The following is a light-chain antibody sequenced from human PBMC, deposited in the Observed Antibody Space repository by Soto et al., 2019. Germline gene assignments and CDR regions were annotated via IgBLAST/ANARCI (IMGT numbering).Light chain of an antibody. CDR1: QGISNY. Sequence: DIQLTQSPSFLSASVGDRVTITCRASQGISNYLAWYQQKPGKAPKVLIYAASTLQSGVSSRFXXSGSGTEFTLTISSLQPEDFATYYCQQLNNYPRALTFGGGTKVEIK. J-gene: IGKJ4*01. V-gene: IGKV1-9*01. CDR3: QQLNNYPRALT. CDR2: AAS.